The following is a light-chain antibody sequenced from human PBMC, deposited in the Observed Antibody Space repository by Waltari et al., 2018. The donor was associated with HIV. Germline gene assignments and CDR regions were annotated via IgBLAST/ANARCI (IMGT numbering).Light chain of an antibody. CDR1: RPNSGHNY. V-gene: IGLV1-51*01. J-gene: IGLJ3*02. CDR3: GTWDSSLSAWV. Sequence: QSVLTQPPSVSAAPGTKVTISCAGSRPNSGHNYVTWYQQLPGTAPKLLIYDSNKRPSGIPDRFSGSKSGTSGTLAITGLQTGDEADYYCGTWDSSLSAWVFGGGTKLTVL. CDR2: DSN.